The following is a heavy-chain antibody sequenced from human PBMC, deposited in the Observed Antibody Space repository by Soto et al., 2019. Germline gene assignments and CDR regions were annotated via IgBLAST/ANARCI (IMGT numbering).Heavy chain of an antibody. V-gene: IGHV6-1*01. CDR3: AKEGGNHYYYYAMDV. CDR2: TYYRSKWYN. CDR1: GDSVSTNSAT. J-gene: IGHJ6*02. Sequence: SQTLSLTCAISGDSVSTNSATWDWIRQSPSRGLEWLGRTYYRSKWYNDYAVSVKGRITINPDTSKNLFSLQLNSVTPEDTAVYYCAKEGGNHYYYYAMDVWGQGTTVTVSS. D-gene: IGHD6-25*01.